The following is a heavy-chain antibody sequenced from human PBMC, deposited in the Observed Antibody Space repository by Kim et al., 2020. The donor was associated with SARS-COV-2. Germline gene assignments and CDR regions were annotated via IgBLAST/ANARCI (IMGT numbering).Heavy chain of an antibody. CDR1: GYSFTSYW. J-gene: IGHJ6*02. CDR2: IYPGDSDT. V-gene: IGHV5-51*01. Sequence: GESLKISCKGSGYSFTSYWIDWVRQMPGKGLEWMGIIYPGDSDTRYSPSFQGQVTISAEKSISTAYLQWSSLKASDTAMYYCARSPESPATWYYGMDVWGQGTTVTVSS. CDR3: ARSPESPATWYYGMDV.